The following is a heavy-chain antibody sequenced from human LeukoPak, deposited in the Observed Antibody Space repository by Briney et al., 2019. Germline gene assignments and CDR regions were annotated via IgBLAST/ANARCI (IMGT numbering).Heavy chain of an antibody. Sequence: GGSLRLSCAASGFAFNNYAMHWVRQAPGKGLEYVSAISSNGGSTYYANSVKGRFTISRDNSKNTLYLQMGSLRAEGMAMYYCARSESGRWLQLGYWGQGTLVTVSS. V-gene: IGHV3-64*01. J-gene: IGHJ4*02. CDR1: GFAFNNYA. D-gene: IGHD5-24*01. CDR2: ISSNGGST. CDR3: ARSESGRWLQLGY.